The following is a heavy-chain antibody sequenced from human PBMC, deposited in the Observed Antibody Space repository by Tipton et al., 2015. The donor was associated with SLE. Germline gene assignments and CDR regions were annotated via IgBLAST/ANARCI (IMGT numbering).Heavy chain of an antibody. CDR2: IYHSGST. D-gene: IGHD3-10*01. Sequence: LRLSCTVSGYSISSGYSWGWIRQPPGKGLEWIGSIYHSGSTYYNPSLKGRVTISVDTSKNEFSRKLSSVTAADTAVYYCARVAGSASAPTLFPLVSW. CDR3: ARVAGSASAPTLFPLVS. CDR1: GYSISSGYS. J-gene: IGHJ5*01. V-gene: IGHV4-38-2*02.